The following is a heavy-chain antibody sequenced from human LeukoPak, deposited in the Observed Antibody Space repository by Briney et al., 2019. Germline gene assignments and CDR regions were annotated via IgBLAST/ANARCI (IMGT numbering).Heavy chain of an antibody. Sequence: GGSLRLSCAASGFTFSSYWMSWVRQAPGKGLEWVANIKQGGSEKYYVDSVKGRFTISRDNAKNSLYLQMNSLRAEDTAVYYCAKDLGYCSSTSCPDYYYYGMDVWGQGTTVTVSS. V-gene: IGHV3-7*01. CDR1: GFTFSSYW. J-gene: IGHJ6*02. CDR3: AKDLGYCSSTSCPDYYYYGMDV. CDR2: IKQGGSEK. D-gene: IGHD2-2*01.